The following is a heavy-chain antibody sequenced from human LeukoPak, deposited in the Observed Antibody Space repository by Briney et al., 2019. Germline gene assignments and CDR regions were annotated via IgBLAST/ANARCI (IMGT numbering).Heavy chain of an antibody. Sequence: GGSLRLSCTGSGFTFGDYAMSWFRQAPGKGLEWVGFIGGKPYSGKIEYTASVKGRFTISRDDSKNTLYLQMNSLKTEDTAVYYCTTDQHDSSGYWGDYWGQGTLVTVSS. CDR3: TTDQHDSSGYWGDY. J-gene: IGHJ4*02. CDR1: GFTFGDYA. D-gene: IGHD3-22*01. V-gene: IGHV3-49*01. CDR2: IGGKPYSGKI.